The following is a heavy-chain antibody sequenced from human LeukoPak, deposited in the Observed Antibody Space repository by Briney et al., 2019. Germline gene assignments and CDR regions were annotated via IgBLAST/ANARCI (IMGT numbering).Heavy chain of an antibody. CDR1: GFTFSSYG. D-gene: IGHD3-10*01. CDR3: AKDLRGGGAFDI. CDR2: ISGSGGST. J-gene: IGHJ3*02. Sequence: GGSLRLSCAASGFTFSSYGMSWVRQAPRKGLEWVSAISGSGGSTYYADSVKGRFTISRDNSKNTLYLQMNSLRAEDTAVYYCAKDLRGGGAFDIWGQGTMVTVSS. V-gene: IGHV3-23*01.